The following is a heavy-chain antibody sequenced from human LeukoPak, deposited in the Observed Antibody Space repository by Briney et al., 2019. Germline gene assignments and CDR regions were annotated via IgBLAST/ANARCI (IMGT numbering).Heavy chain of an antibody. D-gene: IGHD3-3*01. J-gene: IGHJ4*02. Sequence: TGGSLRLSCAASGFTFSSYWMSWVRQAPGKGLEWVANIKQDGSEKYYVDSVKGRFTISRDNAKNSLYLQMNSLRAEDTAVYYCARDEYDFWSGYSPVWGQGTLVTVSS. CDR3: ARDEYDFWSGYSPV. CDR2: IKQDGSEK. V-gene: IGHV3-7*01. CDR1: GFTFSSYW.